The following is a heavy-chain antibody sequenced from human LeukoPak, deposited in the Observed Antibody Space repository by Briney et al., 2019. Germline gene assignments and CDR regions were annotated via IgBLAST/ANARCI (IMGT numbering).Heavy chain of an antibody. CDR3: ARTRYYYNSRSYGAPYYFDY. J-gene: IGHJ4*02. Sequence: KASETLSLTCAVSGGSISSNSYYWGWTRQPPGKGLEWIGSIYYSGSTYYNPSLKSRVTISVDTSKNQFSLKLSSVTAADTAVYYCARTRYYYNSRSYGAPYYFDYWGQGTLVTVSS. CDR2: IYYSGST. CDR1: GGSISSNSYY. D-gene: IGHD3-10*01. V-gene: IGHV4-39*01.